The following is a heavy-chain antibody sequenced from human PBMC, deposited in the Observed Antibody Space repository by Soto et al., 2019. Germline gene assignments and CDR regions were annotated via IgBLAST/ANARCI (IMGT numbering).Heavy chain of an antibody. CDR1: GYTFTGYY. CDR2: INPNSGGT. J-gene: IGHJ3*02. Sequence: ASVKVSCKASGYTFTGYYMHWVRQAPGQGLEWMGWINPNSGGTNYAQKFQGRVTMTRDTSISAAYMELSRLRSDDTAVYYCASAVWFGELGDAFDIWGQGTMVTVSS. D-gene: IGHD3-10*01. CDR3: ASAVWFGELGDAFDI. V-gene: IGHV1-2*02.